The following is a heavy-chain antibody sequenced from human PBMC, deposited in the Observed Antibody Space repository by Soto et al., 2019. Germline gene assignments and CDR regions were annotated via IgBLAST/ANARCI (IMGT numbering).Heavy chain of an antibody. V-gene: IGHV3-23*01. CDR1: GFTFSSYA. D-gene: IGHD3-16*01. CDR2: ISGSGGST. CDR3: AKRNPYGPRGENYYYYYGMDV. Sequence: PGGSLRLSCAASGFTFSSYAMSWVRQAPGKGLEWVSAISGSGGSTYYADSVKGRFTISRDNSKNTLYLQMNSLRAEDTAVYYCAKRNPYGPRGENYYYYYGMDVWGQGTTVTVSS. J-gene: IGHJ6*02.